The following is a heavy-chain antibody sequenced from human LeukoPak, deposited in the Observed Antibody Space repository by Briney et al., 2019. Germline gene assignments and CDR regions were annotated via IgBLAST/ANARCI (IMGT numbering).Heavy chain of an antibody. J-gene: IGHJ4*02. D-gene: IGHD2-15*01. CDR2: IYTSGST. V-gene: IGHV4-4*07. Sequence: PSETLSLTCTVSGDSISSYYWSWIRQPAGKGLEWIGRIYTSGSTNYNPSLKSRVTMSVDTSKNQFSLKLSSVTAADTAVYYCGAYCSGGSCYAQEVIWGQGTLVTVSS. CDR3: GAYCSGGSCYAQEVI. CDR1: GDSISSYY.